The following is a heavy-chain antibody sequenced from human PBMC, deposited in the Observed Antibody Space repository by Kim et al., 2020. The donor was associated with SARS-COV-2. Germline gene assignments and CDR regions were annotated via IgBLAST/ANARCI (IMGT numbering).Heavy chain of an antibody. J-gene: IGHJ5*02. D-gene: IGHD5-18*01. CDR1: GGSISSGGYY. V-gene: IGHV4-31*01. CDR3: ARTTVAAMAQPYWFDP. Sequence: SETLSLTCTVSGGSISSGGYYWSWIRQHPGKGLEWIGYIYYSGSTYYNPSLKSLVTISVDTSKNQFSLKLSSVTAADTAVYYCARTTVAAMAQPYWFDPWGQGTLVTVSS. CDR2: IYYSGST.